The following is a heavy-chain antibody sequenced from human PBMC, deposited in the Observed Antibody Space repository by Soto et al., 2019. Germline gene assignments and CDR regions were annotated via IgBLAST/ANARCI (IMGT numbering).Heavy chain of an antibody. CDR3: ARDPPHYGDYGRGWFDP. D-gene: IGHD4-17*01. J-gene: IGHJ5*02. CDR2: IIPIFGTA. Sequence: ASVKVSCKASGGTFSSYATSWVRQAPGQGLEWMGGIIPIFGTANYAQKFQGRVTITADESTSTAYMELSSLRSEDTAVYYCARDPPHYGDYGRGWFDPWGQGTLVTVSS. V-gene: IGHV1-69*13. CDR1: GGTFSSYA.